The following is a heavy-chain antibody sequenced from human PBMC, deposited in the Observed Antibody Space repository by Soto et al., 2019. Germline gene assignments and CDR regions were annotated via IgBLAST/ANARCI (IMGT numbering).Heavy chain of an antibody. CDR1: GFTFSSYS. CDR3: ARGKLWAGGVSPHAY. Sequence: EVQLVESGGGLVKPGGSLRLSCAASGFTFSSYSMNWVRQAPGKGLEWVSSISSSSSYIYYADSVKGRFTISRDNAKNSLYLQMNSLRAEDTAVYYCARGKLWAGGVSPHAYWGQGTLVTVSS. J-gene: IGHJ4*02. V-gene: IGHV3-21*01. D-gene: IGHD2-21*01. CDR2: ISSSSSYI.